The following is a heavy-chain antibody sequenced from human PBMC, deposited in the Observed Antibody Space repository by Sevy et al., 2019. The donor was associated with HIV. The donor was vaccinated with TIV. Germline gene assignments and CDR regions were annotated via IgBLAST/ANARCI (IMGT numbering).Heavy chain of an antibody. J-gene: IGHJ4*02. CDR1: GGSFDSFA. V-gene: IGHV1-69*13. CDR2: IIPMFRQA. D-gene: IGHD1-26*01. CDR3: ARDVIVVAAFDS. Sequence: ASVKVSCHVSGGSFDSFAINWVRQAPGQGLEWMGGIIPMFRQAKYSEKFQGSVTISADESTDTAYLEVKRLRLDDTAVYYCARDVIVVAAFDSWGQGTLVTVSA.